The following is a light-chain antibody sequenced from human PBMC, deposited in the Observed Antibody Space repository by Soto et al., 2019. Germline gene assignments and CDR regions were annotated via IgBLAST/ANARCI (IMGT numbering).Light chain of an antibody. Sequence: QSVLTQPPSASGTHGQRVTISCSGSSSNIGSNYVYWYQQLPGTAPKLLIYRNSQRPSGVPDRFSGSKSGTSASLAISGLRSEDEADFYCAAWDDSLSGRVFGTGTKVTVL. V-gene: IGLV1-47*01. J-gene: IGLJ1*01. CDR2: RNS. CDR1: SSNIGSNY. CDR3: AAWDDSLSGRV.